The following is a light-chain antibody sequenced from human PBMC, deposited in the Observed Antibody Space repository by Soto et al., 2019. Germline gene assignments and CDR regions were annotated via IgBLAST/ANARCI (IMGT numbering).Light chain of an antibody. CDR2: EVT. CDR3: SSYSSGSTLVV. CDR1: NSDVGSYIY. J-gene: IGLJ2*01. Sequence: QSVLTQPASVSGSPGQSITISCTGTNSDVGSYIYVSWYQHHPDKVPKLLIYEVTNRPSGVSSRFSGSKSGDTASLTISGLQAEDEADYYCSSYSSGSTLVVFGGGTKLTVL. V-gene: IGLV2-14*01.